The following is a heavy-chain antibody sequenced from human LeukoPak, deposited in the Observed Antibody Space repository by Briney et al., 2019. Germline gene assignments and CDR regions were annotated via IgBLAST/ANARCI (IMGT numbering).Heavy chain of an antibody. J-gene: IGHJ1*01. V-gene: IGHV4-59*01. CDR3: ARDHYYDSSGYTFRH. Sequence: PSETLSLTCTVSGGSINNYYWSWLRQPPGKGLEWIGYIYYTGSTSYNPSLKSRVTISVDTSKNQFSLRLSSVTAADTAVYYCARDHYYDSSGYTFRHWGQGTLVTVSS. CDR2: IYYTGST. D-gene: IGHD3-22*01. CDR1: GGSINNYY.